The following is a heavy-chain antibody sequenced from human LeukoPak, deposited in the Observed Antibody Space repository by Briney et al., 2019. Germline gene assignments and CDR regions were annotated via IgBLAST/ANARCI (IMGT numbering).Heavy chain of an antibody. D-gene: IGHD3-10*01. CDR2: IWYDGSKK. Sequence: QPGGSLRLSCAASGFTFSRHGMHWVRQAPGKGLEWVAYIWYDGSKKYYADSVKGRFTISRDNSKNTLYLQINSLGAEDTAVYYCAKDVGGAEDVWGKGTTVTVSS. CDR1: GFTFSRHG. V-gene: IGHV3-30*02. CDR3: AKDVGGAEDV. J-gene: IGHJ6*04.